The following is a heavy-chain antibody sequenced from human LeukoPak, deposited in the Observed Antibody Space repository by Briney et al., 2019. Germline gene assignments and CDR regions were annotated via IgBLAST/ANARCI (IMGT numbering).Heavy chain of an antibody. D-gene: IGHD1-26*01. V-gene: IGHV3-30*04. CDR1: GFTFSSYA. Sequence: PGGSLRLSCAASGFTFSSYAMHWVRQAPGKGLEWVAVISYDGSNKYYADSVKGRFTISRDNAKNSLYLQMSSLRAEDTAIYYCAREGWDLNALDIWGQGTMVTVSP. CDR3: AREGWDLNALDI. J-gene: IGHJ3*02. CDR2: ISYDGSNK.